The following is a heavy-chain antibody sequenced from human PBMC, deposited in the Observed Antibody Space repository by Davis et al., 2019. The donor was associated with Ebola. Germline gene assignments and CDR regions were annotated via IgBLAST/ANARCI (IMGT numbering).Heavy chain of an antibody. D-gene: IGHD2-15*01. V-gene: IGHV3-7*01. J-gene: IGHJ4*02. Sequence: GGSLRLSCEASGFAFGTYWMSWVRQAPGKGLEWVANIEQDGSEKYYVDSVKGRFTVSRDNAKNSLYLQMNSLRAEDTALYYCARYCSGGSCFNYWGQGTLVTVSS. CDR1: GFAFGTYW. CDR3: ARYCSGGSCFNY. CDR2: IEQDGSEK.